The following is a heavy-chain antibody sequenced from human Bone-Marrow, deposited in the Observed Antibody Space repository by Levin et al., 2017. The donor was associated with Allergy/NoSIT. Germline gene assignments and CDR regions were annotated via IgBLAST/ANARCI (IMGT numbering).Heavy chain of an antibody. CDR3: AKSDYFWSGYPLFDP. V-gene: IGHV3-23*01. CDR1: GFTFSSYA. J-gene: IGHJ5*02. D-gene: IGHD3-3*01. Sequence: ETLSLTCAASGFTFSSYAMSWVRQAPGKGLEWVSAISGSGGSTYYADSVKGRFTISRDNSKNTLYLQMNSLRAEDTAVYYCAKSDYFWSGYPLFDPWGQGTLVTVSS. CDR2: ISGSGGST.